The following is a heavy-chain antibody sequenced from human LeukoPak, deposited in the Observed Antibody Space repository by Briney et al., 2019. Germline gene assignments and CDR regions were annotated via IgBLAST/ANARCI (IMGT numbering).Heavy chain of an antibody. V-gene: IGHV3-7*03. D-gene: IGHD1-14*01. CDR2: IKQDRSEK. CDR3: TRDPRNLDY. Sequence: GGSLRLSCAASGFTFSNYWMSWVRQAPGKGLEWVANIKQDRSEKYYVDSVKGRFTISRDNAKNSLYLQMNSLRVEDTAVYYCTRDPRNLDYWGQGTLVTVPS. CDR1: GFTFSNYW. J-gene: IGHJ4*02.